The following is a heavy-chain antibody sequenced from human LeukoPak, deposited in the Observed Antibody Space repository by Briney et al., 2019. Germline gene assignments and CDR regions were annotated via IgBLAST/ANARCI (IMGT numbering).Heavy chain of an antibody. CDR3: ASDGRGPDY. D-gene: IGHD3/OR15-3a*01. CDR1: GFTLSSRW. Sequence: PGGSLRLSCAASGFTLSSRWMHWLRQVPGKGLVSVSRIESVGRPAYADSVKGRFIISKDNAKNTLYQQMNSLRVGDTAVYYYASDGRGPDYWGQGTLVTVSS. J-gene: IGHJ4*02. V-gene: IGHV3-74*01. CDR2: IESVGRP.